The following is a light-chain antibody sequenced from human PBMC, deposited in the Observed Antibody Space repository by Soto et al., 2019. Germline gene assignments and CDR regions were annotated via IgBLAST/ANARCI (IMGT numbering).Light chain of an antibody. CDR2: EVS. CDR1: SSGVGGYNY. Sequence: QSALTQPASVSGSPGQSITISCTGTSSGVGGYNYVSWYQQHPGKSPKLMIYEVSNRPSGVSNRFSGSKSGNTASLTISGLQAEDEADYYCSSYTSSSTGVFGGGPKLTVL. J-gene: IGLJ3*02. CDR3: SSYTSSSTGV. V-gene: IGLV2-14*01.